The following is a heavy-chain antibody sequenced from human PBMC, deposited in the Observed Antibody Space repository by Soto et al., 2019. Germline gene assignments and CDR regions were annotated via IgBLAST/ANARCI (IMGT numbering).Heavy chain of an antibody. Sequence: EVQLVESGGGLVQPGGSLRLTCAASGFTFSSYSMNWVRQAPGKGLEWVSYIRSSSSTIYYVDSVKGRFTISRDNAKNSPDLHMNSLRDEDTAVYYCAREYSISHYYGMDVWGQGTTVTVSS. J-gene: IGHJ6*02. CDR1: GFTFSSYS. D-gene: IGHD4-4*01. V-gene: IGHV3-48*02. CDR2: IRSSSSTI. CDR3: AREYSISHYYGMDV.